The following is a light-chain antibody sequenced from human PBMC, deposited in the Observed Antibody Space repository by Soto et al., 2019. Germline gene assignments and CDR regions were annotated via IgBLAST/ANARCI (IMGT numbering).Light chain of an antibody. Sequence: EIVLTQSPGTLSLSPGEKGTLSCRASQIVINNYLDWYQQKPGQAPRLLIYAASTRATGIPDRFSGSGSATDFSLTISRLEPEDFAVYYCHQYGSSVTFGGGTKVEIK. CDR3: HQYGSSVT. J-gene: IGKJ4*01. CDR1: QIVINNY. CDR2: AAS. V-gene: IGKV3-20*01.